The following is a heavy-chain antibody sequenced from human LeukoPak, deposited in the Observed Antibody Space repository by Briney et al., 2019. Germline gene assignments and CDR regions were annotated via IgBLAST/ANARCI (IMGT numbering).Heavy chain of an antibody. D-gene: IGHD2-15*01. Sequence: GGSLRLSCAASGFTFSSYEMNWVRQAPGKGLGWVSYISSSGSTIYYADSVKGRFTISRDNSKNTLYLQMNSLRAEDTAVYYCAKDYSRGVDYWGQGTLVTVSS. CDR2: ISSSGSTI. J-gene: IGHJ4*02. CDR3: AKDYSRGVDY. V-gene: IGHV3-48*03. CDR1: GFTFSSYE.